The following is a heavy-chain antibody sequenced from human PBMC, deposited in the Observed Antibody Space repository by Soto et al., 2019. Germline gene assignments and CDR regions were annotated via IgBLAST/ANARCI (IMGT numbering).Heavy chain of an antibody. J-gene: IGHJ3*02. D-gene: IGHD6-19*01. CDR3: ARSREQWLVDASDI. V-gene: IGHV4-34*01. Sequence: SETLSLTCVVYGGSLTGYYWSWIRQPPGRGLEWIGEINPTGSPKYNPSLMSRVTISVDTSKNQFSMKLSSVTAADTAVFYCARSREQWLVDASDIWGQGIMVTLSS. CDR1: GGSLTGYY. CDR2: INPTGSP.